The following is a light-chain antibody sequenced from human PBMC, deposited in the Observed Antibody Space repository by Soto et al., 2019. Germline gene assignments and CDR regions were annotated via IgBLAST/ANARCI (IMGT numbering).Light chain of an antibody. Sequence: EIVLTQSPATLSLSPGERATLSCRASQSVSSYLAWYQQKPGQAPRLLIYDASHRATGIPARFSGSGSGTDFTLTISRLEPEDFAVYYCQARTDWPPVCTFGQGTKLEIK. CDR3: QARTDWPPVCT. J-gene: IGKJ2*02. CDR2: DAS. CDR1: QSVSSY. V-gene: IGKV3-11*01.